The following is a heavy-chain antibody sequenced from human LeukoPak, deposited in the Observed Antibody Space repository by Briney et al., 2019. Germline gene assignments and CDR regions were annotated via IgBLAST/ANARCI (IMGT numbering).Heavy chain of an antibody. Sequence: GGSLRLSCTASGFTFSSNWMSWVRQAPGKGLEWVAYINHEGTEKDYMDSVKGRFTISRDNAQNSLFLQMNSLRAEDTAIYYCATGGHYYGDWGQGTLVTVSS. D-gene: IGHD3-10*01. CDR1: GFTFSSNW. CDR3: ATGGHYYGD. V-gene: IGHV3-7*05. CDR2: INHEGTEK. J-gene: IGHJ4*02.